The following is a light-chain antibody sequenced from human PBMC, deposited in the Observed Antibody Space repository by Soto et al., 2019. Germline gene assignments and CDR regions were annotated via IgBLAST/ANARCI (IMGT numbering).Light chain of an antibody. J-gene: IGLJ2*01. V-gene: IGLV1-44*01. CDR1: SSNIGSNT. CDR2: SNN. CDR3: AAWDDSLNGPV. Sequence: QSVLTQPPSASGTPGQRVTISCSGTSSNIGSNTVNWYQQFPGTAPKLLNYSNNRRPSGVPDRFSGSKSGTSASLAISGLQSEDEADYYCAAWDDSLNGPVFGGGTKLTVL.